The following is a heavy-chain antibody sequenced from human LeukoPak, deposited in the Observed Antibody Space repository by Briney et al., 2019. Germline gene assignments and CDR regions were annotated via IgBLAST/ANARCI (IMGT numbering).Heavy chain of an antibody. J-gene: IGHJ5*02. D-gene: IGHD3-3*01. Sequence: SETLSLTCPVSGGSISSYYWSWIRQPPGQGLEWIGYIFYSGSTNYTPSLKSRVTISVDTYKNQFSLKLSSVTAADTAVYYCARVFSYPLRAPFDPWGQGTLVTVSS. CDR1: GGSISSYY. V-gene: IGHV4-59*01. CDR3: ARVFSYPLRAPFDP. CDR2: IFYSGST.